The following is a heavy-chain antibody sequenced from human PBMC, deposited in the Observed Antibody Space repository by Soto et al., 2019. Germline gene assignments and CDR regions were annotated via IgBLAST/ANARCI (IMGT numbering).Heavy chain of an antibody. Sequence: QVQLVQSGAEVKKPGSSVKFSCKASGGTFSSYAISRVRQAPGQGLEWMGGIIPIFGTANYAQKVQGRVTITADESTSTAYMELSSLRSEDTAVYYCAVGMVVTATYRAGYWYFDLWGRGTLVTVSS. CDR3: AVGMVVTATYRAGYWYFDL. CDR2: IIPIFGTA. V-gene: IGHV1-69*12. D-gene: IGHD2-21*02. CDR1: GGTFSSYA. J-gene: IGHJ2*01.